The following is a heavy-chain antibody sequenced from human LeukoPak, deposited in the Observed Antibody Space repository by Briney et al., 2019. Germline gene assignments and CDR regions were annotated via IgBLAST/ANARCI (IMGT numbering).Heavy chain of an antibody. CDR1: GGSISSYY. CDR2: INHSGST. J-gene: IGHJ4*02. CDR3: ARGRYAAGSVDY. V-gene: IGHV4-34*01. D-gene: IGHD6-13*01. Sequence: SETLSLTCTVSGGSISSYYWSWIRQPPGKGLEWIGEINHSGSTNYNPSLKSRVTISVDTSKNQFSLKLSSVTAADTAVYYCARGRYAAGSVDYWGQGTLVTVSS.